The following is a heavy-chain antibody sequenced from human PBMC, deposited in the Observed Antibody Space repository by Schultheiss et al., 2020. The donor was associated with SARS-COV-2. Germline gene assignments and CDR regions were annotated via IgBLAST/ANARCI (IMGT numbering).Heavy chain of an antibody. D-gene: IGHD3-22*01. CDR1: GFTFSSYA. CDR2: ISSSSSYI. CDR3: AKDQFATTYYYDSSGSLDY. J-gene: IGHJ4*02. Sequence: GESLKISCAASGFTFSSYAMSWVRQAPGKGLEWVSYISSSSSYIYYADSVKGRFTISRDNSKNTLYLQMNSLRAEDTAVYYCAKDQFATTYYYDSSGSLDYWGQGTLVTVSS. V-gene: IGHV3-21*05.